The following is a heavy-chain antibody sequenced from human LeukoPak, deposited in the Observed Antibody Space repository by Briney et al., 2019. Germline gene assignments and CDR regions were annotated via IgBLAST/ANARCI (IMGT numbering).Heavy chain of an antibody. J-gene: IGHJ6*02. CDR3: ARGGYYYGMDV. Sequence: PSETLSLTCTVSGGSISSYYWSWIRQPPGKGLEWIGYIYYSGSTNYNPSLKSRVTISVDTSKNQFSLKLSSVTAADTAVYYCARGGYYYGMDVWGQGTTVTVPS. CDR1: GGSISSYY. CDR2: IYYSGST. V-gene: IGHV4-59*01.